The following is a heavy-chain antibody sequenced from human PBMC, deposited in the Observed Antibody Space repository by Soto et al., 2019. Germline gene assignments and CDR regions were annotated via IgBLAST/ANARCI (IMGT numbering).Heavy chain of an antibody. CDR2: IDPSDSYT. CDR1: GYSFTSYW. D-gene: IGHD3-10*01. CDR3: ARHGRFGELLGEGRNWFDP. V-gene: IGHV5-10-1*01. Sequence: EVQLVQSGAEVKKPGESLRISCKGSGYSFTSYWISWVRQMPGKGLEWMGRIDPSDSYTNYSPSFQGHVTISADKSISTAYLQWSSLKASDTAMYYCARHGRFGELLGEGRNWFDPWGQGTLVTVSS. J-gene: IGHJ5*02.